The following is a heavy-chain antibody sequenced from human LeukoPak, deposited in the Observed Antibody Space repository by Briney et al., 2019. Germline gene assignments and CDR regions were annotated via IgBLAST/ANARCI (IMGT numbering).Heavy chain of an antibody. J-gene: IGHJ5*02. CDR2: IIPMFGTA. CDR1: GGTFSSYA. CDR3: ASQEETHA. Sequence: GASVTVSCTASGGTFSSYAWVRQAPGQGLEWMGGIIPMFGTAKYAQKFQGRVTITADESTSTAYMELSSLRSEDTAVYYCASQEETHAWGQGTLVTVSS. V-gene: IGHV1-69*13.